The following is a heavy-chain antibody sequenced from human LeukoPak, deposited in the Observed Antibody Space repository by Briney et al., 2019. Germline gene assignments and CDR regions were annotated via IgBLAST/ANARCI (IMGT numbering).Heavy chain of an antibody. V-gene: IGHV4-61*02. J-gene: IGHJ3*02. CDR3: AREGDYDILTGYYRTFDI. Sequence: SETLSLTCTVSGGSISSGSYYWSWIRQPAGTGLEWIGRIYTSGSTNYNPSLKSRVTISVDTSENQFSLKLSSVTAADTAVYYCAREGDYDILTGYYRTFDIWGQGTMVTVSS. CDR1: GGSISSGSYY. D-gene: IGHD3-9*01. CDR2: IYTSGST.